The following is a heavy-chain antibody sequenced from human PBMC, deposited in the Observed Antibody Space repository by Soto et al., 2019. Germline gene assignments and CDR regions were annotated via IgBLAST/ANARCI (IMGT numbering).Heavy chain of an antibody. CDR3: ARRYGGTFDY. Sequence: SETLSLTCTVSGGSTSSYYWSWIRQPPGKGLEWIGYIYYSGSTNYNPSLKSRVTISVDMSKNQFSLKLSSVTAADTAVYYCARRYGGTFDYWGQGTLVTVSS. V-gene: IGHV4-59*08. CDR2: IYYSGST. J-gene: IGHJ4*02. CDR1: GGSTSSYY. D-gene: IGHD2-15*01.